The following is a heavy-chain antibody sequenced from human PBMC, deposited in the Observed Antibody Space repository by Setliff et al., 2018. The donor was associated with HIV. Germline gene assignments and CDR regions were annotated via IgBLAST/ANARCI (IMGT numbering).Heavy chain of an antibody. D-gene: IGHD3-3*01. V-gene: IGHV4-31*03. CDR2: IYYSGST. CDR3: ARGLREYYDFWSGYSTGIKRGHYSDY. Sequence: SETLSLTCTVSAGSISGGGYYWSWIRQHPGKGLEWIGYIYYSGSTYYNPALKSRVTISVDTSKNQFCLKLSSVTAADTAVYYCARGLREYYDFWSGYSTGIKRGHYSDYWGQGTLVSV. J-gene: IGHJ4*02. CDR1: AGSISGGGYY.